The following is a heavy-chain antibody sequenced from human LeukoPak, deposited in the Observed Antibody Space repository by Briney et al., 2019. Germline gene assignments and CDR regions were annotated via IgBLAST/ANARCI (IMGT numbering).Heavy chain of an antibody. J-gene: IGHJ6*02. CDR3: ARGGPHRFFGVVIGNYYYYGMDV. CDR1: GYTFTSYD. CDR2: MNPNSGNT. D-gene: IGHD3-3*01. V-gene: IGHV1-8*01. Sequence: ASVKVSCKASGYTFTSYDINWVRQATGQGLEWMGWMNPNSGNTGYAQKFQGRVTMTRNTSISTAYMELSSLRSEDTAAYYCARGGPHRFFGVVIGNYYYYGMDVWGQGTTVTVSS.